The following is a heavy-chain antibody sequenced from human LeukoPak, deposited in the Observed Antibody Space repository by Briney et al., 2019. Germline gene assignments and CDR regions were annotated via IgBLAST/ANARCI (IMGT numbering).Heavy chain of an antibody. CDR2: INPNSGGT. V-gene: IGHV1-2*02. CDR1: GYSFTGYY. CDR3: ARQGGSAYDFLDY. Sequence: ASVKVSCKASGYSFTGYYMHWVRQAPGQGLEWMGWINPNSGGTNYAQKFQGRVTMTRDTSISTAYLQWSSLKASDTAIYYCARQGGSAYDFLDYWGQGTLVTVSS. D-gene: IGHD5-12*01. J-gene: IGHJ4*02.